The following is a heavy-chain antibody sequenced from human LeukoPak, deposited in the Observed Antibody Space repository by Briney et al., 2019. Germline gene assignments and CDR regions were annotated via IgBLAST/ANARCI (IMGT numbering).Heavy chain of an antibody. CDR1: GYTFTSSD. CDR3: ARDPTEGPDYYGLDV. CDR2: ISGYNDKT. J-gene: IGHJ6*02. Sequence: GASVKVSCKASGYTFTSSDINWVRQAPGQGLEWMGWISGYNDKTNYAQKFQGRVTMTTDTSTNTAYMELRSLRADDTAVYYCARDPTEGPDYYGLDVWGQGTAVTVSS. V-gene: IGHV1-18*01.